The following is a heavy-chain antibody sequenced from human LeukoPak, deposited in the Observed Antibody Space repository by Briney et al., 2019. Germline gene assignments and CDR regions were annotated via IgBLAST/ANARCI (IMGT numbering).Heavy chain of an antibody. J-gene: IGHJ6*02. V-gene: IGHV1-2*02. CDR2: INPNSGGT. CDR3: AREVLAKNYGLDV. CDR1: GYTGYY. Sequence: ASVKVSCKASGYTGYYMHWVRQAPGQGLEWMGWINPNSGGTNYAQKFQGRVTMTRDTSISTAYMELSRLRSDDAAVYYCAREVLAKNYGLDVWAKGPRSPSP. D-gene: IGHD2-8*02.